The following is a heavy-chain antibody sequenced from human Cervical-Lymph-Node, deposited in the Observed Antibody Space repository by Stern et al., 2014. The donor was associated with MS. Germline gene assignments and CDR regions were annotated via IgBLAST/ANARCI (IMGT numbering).Heavy chain of an antibody. CDR2: IVPIFGTT. D-gene: IGHD6-13*01. J-gene: IGHJ1*01. Sequence: QLVQSGAEVKKPGSSVKVSCRSSAGTFSTYEISWVRKAPGQGLEWMGKIVPIFGTTNYAQKFQGRVTITADESTNTAYMELSSLGSEDTAVYYCARGEGYSSRWYEVQSWGQGTLVTVSS. CDR3: ARGEGYSSRWYEVQS. CDR1: AGTFSTYE. V-gene: IGHV1-69*18.